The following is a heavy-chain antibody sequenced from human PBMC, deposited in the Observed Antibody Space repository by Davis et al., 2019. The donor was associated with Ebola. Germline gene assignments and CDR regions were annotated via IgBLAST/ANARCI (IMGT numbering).Heavy chain of an antibody. Sequence: SVKVSCKASGGTFSSYAISWVRQAPGQGLEWMGGIIPIFGTANYAQKFQGRVTITADESTSTAYMELSSLRSEDTAVYYCAIPGLGYCSGGSCRHESDYWGQGTLVTVSS. J-gene: IGHJ4*02. V-gene: IGHV1-69*13. CDR3: AIPGLGYCSGGSCRHESDY. CDR1: GGTFSSYA. D-gene: IGHD2-15*01. CDR2: IIPIFGTA.